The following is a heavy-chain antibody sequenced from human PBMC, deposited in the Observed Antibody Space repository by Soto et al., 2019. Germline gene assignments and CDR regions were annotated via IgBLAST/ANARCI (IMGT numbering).Heavy chain of an antibody. J-gene: IGHJ3*01. Sequence: QMQLQESGPGLLKPSETLSLTCTVSGGSLSDNDYYWSWIRQPPGKGLEWIGTISHTGTAYYNPSRECRVAISVDTSENQFSLDLSSVTAADPAVYSCARLADDSSVSTSYGDDAFELWGQGTVVTVS. CDR2: ISHTGTA. V-gene: IGHV4-39*01. D-gene: IGHD3-22*01. CDR1: GGSLSDNDYY. CDR3: ARLADDSSVSTSYGDDAFEL.